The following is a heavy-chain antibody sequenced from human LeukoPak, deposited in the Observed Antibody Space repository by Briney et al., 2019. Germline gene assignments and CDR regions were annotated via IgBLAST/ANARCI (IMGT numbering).Heavy chain of an antibody. CDR3: AREDYAFPPFY. V-gene: IGHV4-39*02. D-gene: IGHD3-16*01. CDR2: ISSSGST. CDR1: GSSISNSNHY. Sequence: SETLSLTCTVSGSSISNSNHYWGWIRQPPGKGLEWIGSISSSGSTYYNPSHKSRVTISVDMSKNQFSLKLSSVTAADTAVYYCAREDYAFPPFYWGPGTLVTVSS. J-gene: IGHJ4*02.